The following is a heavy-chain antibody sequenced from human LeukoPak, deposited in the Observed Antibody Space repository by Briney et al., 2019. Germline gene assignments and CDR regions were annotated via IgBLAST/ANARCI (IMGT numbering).Heavy chain of an antibody. CDR1: GFTFSGYA. J-gene: IGHJ3*02. CDR2: ISGSGGST. CDR3: AKSVVPAAIDPDAFDI. Sequence: GGSLRLSCAASGFTFSGYAMSWVRQAPGKGLEWVSAISGSGGSTHYADSVKGRFTISRDNSKNTLYLQMNSLRAEDTAVYYCAKSVVPAAIDPDAFDIWGQGTMVTVSS. V-gene: IGHV3-23*01. D-gene: IGHD2-2*01.